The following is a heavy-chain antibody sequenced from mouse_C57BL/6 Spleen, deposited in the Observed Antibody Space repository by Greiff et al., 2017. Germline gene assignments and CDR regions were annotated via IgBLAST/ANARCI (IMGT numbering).Heavy chain of an antibody. CDR1: GYTFTSYW. Sequence: VQLQQSGTELVKPGASVKLSCKASGYTFTSYWMHWVKQRPVQGLEWIGNINPSNGGTNYNEKFKSKATLTGDKSSSTAYMQLSSLTSEDSAVYYCARGDYDGYFDVWGTGTTVTVSS. V-gene: IGHV1-53*01. D-gene: IGHD2-4*01. J-gene: IGHJ1*03. CDR3: ARGDYDGYFDV. CDR2: INPSNGGT.